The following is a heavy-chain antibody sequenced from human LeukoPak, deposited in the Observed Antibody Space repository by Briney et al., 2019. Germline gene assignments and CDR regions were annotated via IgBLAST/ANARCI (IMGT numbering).Heavy chain of an antibody. D-gene: IGHD3-10*01. CDR1: GGSISSYY. Sequence: SETLSLTCTVSGGSISSYYWSWIRQPPGKGLEWIGYIYYSGSTNYNPSLKSRVTISVDTSKNQFSLKLSSVTAADTAVYYCARLYGSGSSWGQGTLVTVSS. CDR3: ARLYGSGSS. V-gene: IGHV4-59*12. CDR2: IYYSGST. J-gene: IGHJ5*02.